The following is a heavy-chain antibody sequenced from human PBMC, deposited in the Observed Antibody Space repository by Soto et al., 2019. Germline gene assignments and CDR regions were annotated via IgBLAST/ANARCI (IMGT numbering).Heavy chain of an antibody. Sequence: PSETLSLTCTVSGGSISSSSYYWGWIRQPPGKGLEWIGSIYYSGSTYYNPSLKSRVTISVDTSKNQFSLKLSSVTAADTAVYYCANTNSSGAFYFDYWGQGTLVTVSS. V-gene: IGHV4-39*01. D-gene: IGHD3-3*01. J-gene: IGHJ4*02. CDR3: ANTNSSGAFYFDY. CDR2: IYYSGST. CDR1: GGSISSSSYY.